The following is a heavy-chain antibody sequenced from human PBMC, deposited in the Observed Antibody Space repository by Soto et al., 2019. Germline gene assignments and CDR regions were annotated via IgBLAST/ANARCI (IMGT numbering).Heavy chain of an antibody. CDR2: IYYSGST. D-gene: IGHD4-4*01. CDR1: GGSISSGGYY. V-gene: IGHV4-31*03. J-gene: IGHJ4*02. Sequence: SETLSLTCTVSGGSISSGGYYWSWIRQHPGKGLEWIGYIYYSGSTYYNPSLKSRVTISVDTSKNQFSLKLSSVTAADTAVYYCARDFYGNGADYWGQGTLVTVSS. CDR3: ARDFYGNGADY.